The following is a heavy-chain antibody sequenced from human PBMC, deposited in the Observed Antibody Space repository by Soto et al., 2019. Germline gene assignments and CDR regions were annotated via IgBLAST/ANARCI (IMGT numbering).Heavy chain of an antibody. D-gene: IGHD3-3*01. CDR2: INTDSGDT. CDR1: GYSFVGYL. Sequence: ASVKVSCKASGYSFVGYLLHWVRQAPGQGLEWMGWINTDSGDTKYARKFQGRVTMNRDTSTSTGYMELSSLRSDDTAVYHCTRGTGFWSGYYRYYGMDVWGQGAKVTRSS. J-gene: IGHJ6*01. CDR3: TRGTGFWSGYYRYYGMDV. V-gene: IGHV1-2*02.